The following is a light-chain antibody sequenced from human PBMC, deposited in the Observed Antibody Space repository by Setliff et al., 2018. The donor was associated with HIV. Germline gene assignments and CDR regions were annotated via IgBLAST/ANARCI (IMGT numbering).Light chain of an antibody. J-gene: IGLJ1*01. V-gene: IGLV2-14*01. Sequence: QSVLAQPASVSGSPGQSITISCTGTTSDIGSYTFVSWYQHYPGEPPKLILYEVTDRPSGVSYRFSGSGSGTTASLTISGLRAEDEADYYCASYTKRNVFVFGTGTKVTVL. CDR3: ASYTKRNVFV. CDR1: TSDIGSYTF. CDR2: EVT.